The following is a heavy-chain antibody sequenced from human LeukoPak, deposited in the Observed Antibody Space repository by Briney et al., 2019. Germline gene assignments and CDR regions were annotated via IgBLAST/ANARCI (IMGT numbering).Heavy chain of an antibody. CDR1: GFTFSGYS. CDR2: ISSSSSYI. J-gene: IGHJ3*02. Sequence: GGSLRLSCAASGFTFSGYSMNWVRQAPGKGLEWVSSISSSSSYIYYADSVKGRFTISRDNAKNSLYLQMNSLRAEDTAVYYCARVEERTSLSPMMIGADAFDIWGQGTMVTVSS. D-gene: IGHD3-10*02. CDR3: ARVEERTSLSPMMIGADAFDI. V-gene: IGHV3-21*01.